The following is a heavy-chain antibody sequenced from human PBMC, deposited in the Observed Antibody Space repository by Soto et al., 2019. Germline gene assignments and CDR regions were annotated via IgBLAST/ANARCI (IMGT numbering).Heavy chain of an antibody. J-gene: IGHJ6*02. CDR1: GFTLSSYA. D-gene: IGHD3-10*01. CDR2: ISAGGDMT. V-gene: IGHV3-23*01. CDR3: ARRDHRGGGSPATYYHASWAD. Sequence: DVQLLESGGHWVQPGGSLRLSCSASGFTLSSYAMSWVRQAPGKGLEWVSSISAGGDMTYNSDTVRGRFTISRDNSNNAVLLQLDEQRNEDTALYYCARRDHRGGGSPATYYHASWADWGQRATVNVS.